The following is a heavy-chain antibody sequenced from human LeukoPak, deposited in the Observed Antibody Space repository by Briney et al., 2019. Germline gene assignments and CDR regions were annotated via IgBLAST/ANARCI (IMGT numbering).Heavy chain of an antibody. Sequence: GGSLRLSCAASGFTFSSYAMHWVRQAPGKGLEWVSFIRYDGSIKYYADSVEGRFTISRDNSKNTLYLQMNSLRAEDTAVYYCAKGIAVAGTELADWGQGTLVTVSS. CDR3: AKGIAVAGTELAD. V-gene: IGHV3-30*02. D-gene: IGHD6-19*01. CDR2: IRYDGSIK. J-gene: IGHJ4*02. CDR1: GFTFSSYA.